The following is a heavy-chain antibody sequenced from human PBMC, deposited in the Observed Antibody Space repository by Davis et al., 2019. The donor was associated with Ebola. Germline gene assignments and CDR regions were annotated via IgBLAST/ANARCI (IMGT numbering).Heavy chain of an antibody. V-gene: IGHV3-30*02. D-gene: IGHD3-10*01. CDR1: GFTFSSYG. Sequence: GESLKISCAASGFTFSSYGMHWVRQAPGKGLEWVAVIRYDGSNKYYADSVKGRFTISRDNSKNTLYLQMNSLRAEDTAVYYCARATGADYWGQGTLVTVSS. CDR2: IRYDGSNK. J-gene: IGHJ4*02. CDR3: ARATGADY.